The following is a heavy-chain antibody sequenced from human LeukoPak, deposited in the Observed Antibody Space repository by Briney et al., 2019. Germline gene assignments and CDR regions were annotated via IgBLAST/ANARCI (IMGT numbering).Heavy chain of an antibody. CDR3: AKDKSRVVAVAGFDY. V-gene: IGHV3-9*01. Sequence: PGRSLRLSCAASGFTFDDYAMHWVRQAPGKGLEWVSGISWNSGRIGYADSVKGRFTISRDNAKNSLYLQMNSLRTEDTALYYCAKDKSRVVAVAGFDYWGQGTLVTVSS. D-gene: IGHD6-19*01. J-gene: IGHJ4*02. CDR2: ISWNSGRI. CDR1: GFTFDDYA.